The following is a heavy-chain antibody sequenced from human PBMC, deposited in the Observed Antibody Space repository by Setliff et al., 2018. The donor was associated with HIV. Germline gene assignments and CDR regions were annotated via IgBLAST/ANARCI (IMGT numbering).Heavy chain of an antibody. CDR3: ANFGAMTGTYSFDY. CDR2: IYYSGST. D-gene: IGHD3-9*01. Sequence: KPSETLSLTCTVSGGSISSSSYYWGWIRQPPGKGREWIGSIYYSGSTYYNPSLKSRVTISVDTSKNQFSLKLSSVTAAATAVYYCANFGAMTGTYSFDYWGQGTLVTVSS. CDR1: GGSISSSSYY. V-gene: IGHV4-39*01. J-gene: IGHJ4*02.